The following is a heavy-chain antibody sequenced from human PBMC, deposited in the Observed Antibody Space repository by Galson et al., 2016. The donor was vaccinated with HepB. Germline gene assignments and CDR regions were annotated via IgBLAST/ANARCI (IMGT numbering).Heavy chain of an antibody. D-gene: IGHD3-10*01. Sequence: SETLSLTCAVSGGSLSTYYWSWIRQPPGKGLEWIGYVYYSGTTNYNPSLKSRLTISLDTSKNQFSLKLSSVTAADTAVYFCARGGQWLGDRIWGQGTLVTVSS. CDR3: ARGGQWLGDRI. CDR2: VYYSGTT. V-gene: IGHV4-59*01. J-gene: IGHJ4*02. CDR1: GGSLSTYY.